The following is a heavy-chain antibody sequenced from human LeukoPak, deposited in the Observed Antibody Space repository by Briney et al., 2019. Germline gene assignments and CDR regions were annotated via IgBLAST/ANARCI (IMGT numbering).Heavy chain of an antibody. V-gene: IGHV4-59*01. J-gene: IGHJ1*01. CDR3: ARGGAARLHFQN. CDR2: IYHSGGT. CDR1: GGSISTYY. Sequence: SETLSLTCPVSGGSISTYYWNWIRQPPGKGLEWIGYIYHSGGTNYSPSLQSRVTISVDTSKNQFSLNLNSVTAADTAVYYCARGGAARLHFQNWGLGTLVTVSS. D-gene: IGHD6-6*01.